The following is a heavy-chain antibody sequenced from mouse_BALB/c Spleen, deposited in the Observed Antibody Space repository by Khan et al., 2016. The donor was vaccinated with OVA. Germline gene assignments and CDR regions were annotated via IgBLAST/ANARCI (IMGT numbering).Heavy chain of an antibody. CDR1: GYSITSDYA. V-gene: IGHV3-2*02. J-gene: IGHJ2*01. Sequence: VQLKESGPGLVKPSQSLSLTCTVTGYSITSDYAWNWIRQFPGNKLEWMGYISYSGSTSSNPSLKSRISITRDTSKNQFFLQLNSVTTEDTATYYCARSIMANWGQGTTLTVSS. CDR3: ARSIMAN. CDR2: ISYSGST.